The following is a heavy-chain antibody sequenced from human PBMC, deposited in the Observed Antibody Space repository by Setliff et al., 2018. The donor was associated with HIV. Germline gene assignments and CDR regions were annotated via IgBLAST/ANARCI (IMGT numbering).Heavy chain of an antibody. J-gene: IGHJ6*03. D-gene: IGHD3-22*01. CDR1: GYSFTGYY. V-gene: IGHV1-2*06. Sequence: ASVKVSCKASGYSFTGYYMHWVRQAPGQGLEWMGRINPNSGGTNYAQKFQGRVTMTRDTSISTAYMELSRLRSDDTAVYYCARGRNYDSSGYGDYYYYMDVWGKGTTVTVSS. CDR2: INPNSGGT. CDR3: ARGRNYDSSGYGDYYYYMDV.